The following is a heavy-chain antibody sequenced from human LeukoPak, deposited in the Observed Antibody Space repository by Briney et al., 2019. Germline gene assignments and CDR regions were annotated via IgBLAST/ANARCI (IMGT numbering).Heavy chain of an antibody. D-gene: IGHD3-3*01. CDR1: GFTFSSYG. J-gene: IGHJ4*02. CDR2: IRYDGSNK. Sequence: GGSLRLSCTASGFTFSSYGIHWVRQAPGKGLEWVAFIRYDGSNKYYADSVKGRFTISRDNSKSTVYLQMSSLRAEDTAVYYCARVPLRFLEWLPTIDYWGQGTLVTVSS. V-gene: IGHV3-30*02. CDR3: ARVPLRFLEWLPTIDY.